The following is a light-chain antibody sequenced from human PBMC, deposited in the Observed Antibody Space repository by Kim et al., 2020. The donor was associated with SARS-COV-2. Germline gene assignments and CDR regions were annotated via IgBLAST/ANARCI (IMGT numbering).Light chain of an antibody. J-gene: IGLJ2*01. CDR2: DNN. V-gene: IGLV3-21*02. CDR3: QVWDGGSNHIV. Sequence: SYELTQPPSVSVAPGQAAAITCGGDNIGDKSVHWYQQKPGLAPVMVIYDNNVRPSGIPERLSGSNSGNTATLTVSRVEAGDEADYYCQVWDGGSNHIVFGGGTQLTVL. CDR1: NIGDKS.